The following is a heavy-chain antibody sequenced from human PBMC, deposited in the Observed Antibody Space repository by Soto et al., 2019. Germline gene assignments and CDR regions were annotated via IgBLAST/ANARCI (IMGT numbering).Heavy chain of an antibody. CDR2: IYHSGST. CDR3: ARDRRDYITGTLRVFYYGMDV. CDR1: GYSISSGYY. V-gene: IGHV4-38-2*02. D-gene: IGHD1-7*01. Sequence: ASETLSLTCAVSGYSISSGYYWGWIRQPPGKGLDWIGSIYHSGSTYYNPSLKSRVTISVDTSKNQFSLKLSSVTAADTAVYYCARDRRDYITGTLRVFYYGMDVWGQGTTVTVSS. J-gene: IGHJ6*02.